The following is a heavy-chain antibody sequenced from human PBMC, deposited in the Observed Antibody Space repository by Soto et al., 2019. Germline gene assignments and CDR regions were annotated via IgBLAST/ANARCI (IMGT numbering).Heavy chain of an antibody. J-gene: IGHJ6*02. CDR1: GFTFDDYG. CDR3: ARDKVVHYYGSGSYPVGMDV. Sequence: EVQLVESGGGVVRPGGSLRLSCAASGFTFDDYGMSWVRQAPGKGLEWVSGINWNGGSTGYADSVKGRFTISRDNAKNSLYLQMNSLRAEDTALYYCARDKVVHYYGSGSYPVGMDVWGQGTTVTVSS. D-gene: IGHD3-10*01. CDR2: INWNGGST. V-gene: IGHV3-20*04.